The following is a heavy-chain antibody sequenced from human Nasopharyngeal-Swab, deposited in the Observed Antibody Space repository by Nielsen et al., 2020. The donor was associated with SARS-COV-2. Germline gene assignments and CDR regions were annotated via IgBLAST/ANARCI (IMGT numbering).Heavy chain of an antibody. V-gene: IGHV1-69*13. Sequence: SVKVSCKASEGTFSNYTFSWVRQAPGQGLEWMGGIIPIFGAPSYAQKFQGRVTITADESSNTASLELSGLRSEDTAVYYCAREDGYYFANWGLGTLVTVSS. CDR2: IIPIFGAP. CDR1: EGTFSNYT. D-gene: IGHD2-2*03. J-gene: IGHJ4*02. CDR3: AREDGYYFAN.